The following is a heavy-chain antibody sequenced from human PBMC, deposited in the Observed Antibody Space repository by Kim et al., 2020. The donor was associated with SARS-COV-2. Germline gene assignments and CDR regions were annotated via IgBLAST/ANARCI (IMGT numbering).Heavy chain of an antibody. CDR3: ARDRGWLQFDY. J-gene: IGHJ4*02. V-gene: IGHV3-7*01. D-gene: IGHD3-10*01. CDR2: IKEDGSVK. Sequence: GGSLRLSCAVSGFTFSASWMTWVRQAPGKGLEWVANIKEDGSVKYYVDSVKGRFTISRDNAKNSLYLQMNSLRAEDTAVYFCARDRGWLQFDYWGQGTL. CDR1: GFTFSASW.